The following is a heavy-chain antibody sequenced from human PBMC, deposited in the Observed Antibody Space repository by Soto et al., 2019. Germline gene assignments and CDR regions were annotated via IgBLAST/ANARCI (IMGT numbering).Heavy chain of an antibody. CDR1: GFSLSTSGVG. CDR2: IYWNDDK. J-gene: IGHJ4*02. D-gene: IGHD3-22*01. CDR3: AHSPRIDYCDSSGYYSDY. Sequence: GSGPTLVNPTQTLTLTCTFSGFSLSTSGVGVGWIRQPPGKALEWLALIYWNDDKRYSPSLKSRLTITKDTSKNQVVLTMTNMDPVDTATYYCAHSPRIDYCDSSGYYSDYWGQGTLVTVSS. V-gene: IGHV2-5*01.